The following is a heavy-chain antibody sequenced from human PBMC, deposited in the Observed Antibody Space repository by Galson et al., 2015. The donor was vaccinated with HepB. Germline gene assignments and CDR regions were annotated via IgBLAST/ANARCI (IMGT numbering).Heavy chain of an antibody. CDR1: GFSLSGYV. V-gene: IGHV3-33*01. J-gene: IGHJ4*02. CDR2: TWFDGSTG. Sequence: SLRLSCAASGFSLSGYVMHWVRQAPGKGLEWVALTWFDGSTGYYADSVKGRFTISRDNSKNTLYLDMYSLRAEDTAVYYCARPFYYEGSAYYPFDNWGQGTLVTVSS. CDR3: ARPFYYEGSAYYPFDN. D-gene: IGHD3-22*01.